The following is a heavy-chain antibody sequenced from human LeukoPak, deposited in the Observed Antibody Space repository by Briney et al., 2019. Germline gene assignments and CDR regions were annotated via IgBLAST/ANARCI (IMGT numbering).Heavy chain of an antibody. D-gene: IGHD4-17*01. V-gene: IGHV1-2*02. J-gene: IGHJ4*02. CDR2: INPNSGGT. CDR1: GYTFTGYY. CDR3: AREEGTVTTIDY. Sequence: ASVKVSCKASGYTFTGYYMHWVRQAPGQGLEWMGWINPNSGGTNYAQKFQGRVTVTRDTSISTAYMELSRLRSDDTAVYYCAREEGTVTTIDYWGQGTLVTVSS.